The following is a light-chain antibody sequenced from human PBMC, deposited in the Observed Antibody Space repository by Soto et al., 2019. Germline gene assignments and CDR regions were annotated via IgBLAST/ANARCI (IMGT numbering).Light chain of an antibody. CDR2: KAS. Sequence: DIQMTQSPSTLSASAGDRVTITCRASQSISRWLVWYQQKPGKAPKLLIYKASSLESGVPSRFSGCGSGTEFTLTISSLQPDDFATYYCQQYNTYSWTFGQGTKVEIK. V-gene: IGKV1-5*03. CDR1: QSISRW. J-gene: IGKJ1*01. CDR3: QQYNTYSWT.